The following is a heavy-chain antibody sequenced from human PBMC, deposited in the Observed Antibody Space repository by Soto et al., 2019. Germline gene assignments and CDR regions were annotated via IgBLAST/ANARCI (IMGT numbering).Heavy chain of an antibody. CDR1: GFTFSSYS. CDR3: ARVSLNWYFDL. CDR2: ISSSSSTI. J-gene: IGHJ2*01. V-gene: IGHV3-48*01. Sequence: EVQLVESGGGLVQPGGSLRLSCAASGFTFSSYSMNWVRQAPGKGLEWVSYISSSSSTIYYADSVKGRFTISRDNAKNSRYLQMNSLRAEDTAVYYCARVSLNWYFDLWGRGTLVTVSS.